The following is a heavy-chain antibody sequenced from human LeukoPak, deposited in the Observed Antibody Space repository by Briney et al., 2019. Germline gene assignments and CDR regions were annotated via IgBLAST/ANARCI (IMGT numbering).Heavy chain of an antibody. CDR3: ARYVAALDY. J-gene: IGHJ4*02. V-gene: IGHV3-7*05. D-gene: IGHD2-15*01. CDR1: GFTFSSNY. Sequence: GGSLRLSCAASGFTFSSNYMSWVRQAPGKGLEWVGYINKDGSIPHYVDSVKGRFTISRDNAKNSLYLQMNSLRAEDTAVYYCARYVAALDYWGQGTPVTVSS. CDR2: INKDGSIP.